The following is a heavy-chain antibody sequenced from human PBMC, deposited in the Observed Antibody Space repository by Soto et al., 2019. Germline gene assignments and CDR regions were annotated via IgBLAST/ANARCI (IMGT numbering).Heavy chain of an antibody. CDR3: ARAGSSSWYLLVDI. CDR1: GGSISSGGYY. J-gene: IGHJ3*02. Sequence: PSETLSLTCTVSGGSISSGGYYWSWIRQHPGKGLEWIGYIYYSGSTYYNPSLKSRVTISVDTSKNQFSLKLSSVTAADTAVYYCARAGSSSWYLLVDIWGQGTMVTVSS. CDR2: IYYSGST. D-gene: IGHD6-13*01. V-gene: IGHV4-31*03.